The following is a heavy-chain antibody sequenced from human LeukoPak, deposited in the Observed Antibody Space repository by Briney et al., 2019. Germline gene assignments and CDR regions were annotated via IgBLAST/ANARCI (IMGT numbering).Heavy chain of an antibody. CDR1: GGSITSSSFY. CDR2: VYYSGTT. J-gene: IGHJ4*02. CDR3: ARRRRGAYDGEEYYSDF. Sequence: PSETLSLTXTVSGGSITSSSFYWGWIRQPPGKGLEWIGSVYYSGTTYYNPSLKSRVTTSVDTSKNQFSLKLSSVTAADTAVYYCARRRRGAYDGEEYYSDFWGQGTLVTVSS. D-gene: IGHD2-15*01. V-gene: IGHV4-39*01.